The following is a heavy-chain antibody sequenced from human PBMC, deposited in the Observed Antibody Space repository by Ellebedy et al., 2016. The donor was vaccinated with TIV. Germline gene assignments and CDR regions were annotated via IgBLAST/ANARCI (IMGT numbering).Heavy chain of an antibody. D-gene: IGHD3-10*01. CDR1: GGSFSGYY. V-gene: IGHV4-34*01. CDR3: ARRIYYGSGSKYFDY. CDR2: IYYSGST. J-gene: IGHJ4*02. Sequence: SETLSLTCAVYGGSFSGYYWSWIRQPPGKGLEWIGSIYYSGSTYYNPSLKSRVTISVDTSKNQFSLKLSSVTAADTAVYYCARRIYYGSGSKYFDYWGQGTLVTVSS.